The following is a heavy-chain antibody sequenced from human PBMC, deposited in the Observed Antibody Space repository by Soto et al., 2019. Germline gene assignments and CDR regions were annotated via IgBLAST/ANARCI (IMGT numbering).Heavy chain of an antibody. CDR1: GYTFTSYG. D-gene: IGHD3-22*01. J-gene: IGHJ1*01. CDR2: ISAYNGNT. V-gene: IGHV1-18*01. CDR3: ARANYYDSSGYYGTEYFQH. Sequence: QVQLVQSGAEVKKPGASVKVSCKASGYTFTSYGISWVRQAPGQGLEWMGWISAYNGNTNYAQKLQGRVTMTTDTSTSTAYMELRSLRSDYTAVYYCARANYYDSSGYYGTEYFQHWGQGTLVTVSS.